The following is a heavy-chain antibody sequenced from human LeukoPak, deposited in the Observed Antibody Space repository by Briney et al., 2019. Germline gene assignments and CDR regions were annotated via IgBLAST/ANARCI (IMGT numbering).Heavy chain of an antibody. CDR3: AKDGSHGLGWFDP. D-gene: IGHD3/OR15-3a*01. V-gene: IGHV3-23*01. CDR2: ISGSRDES. Sequence: PGGSLRLSCAASVLSFRRYTWGWVRQPPGKGLEWVSTISGSRDESWYTDSVKGRFTISRDNSKNTLYLQMNSLRAEDTAVYYCAKDGSHGLGWFDPWGQGTLVTVSS. J-gene: IGHJ5*02. CDR1: VLSFRRYT.